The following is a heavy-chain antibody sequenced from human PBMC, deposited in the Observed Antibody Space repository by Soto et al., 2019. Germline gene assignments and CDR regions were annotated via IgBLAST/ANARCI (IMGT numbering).Heavy chain of an antibody. V-gene: IGHV1-24*01. CDR1: GYTYNCYS. J-gene: IGHJ1*01. CDR3: ATGGVTATLGTAEYFQH. CDR2: FSPDNGKT. D-gene: IGHD2-21*02. Sequence: GASVKVSCKNSGYTYNCYSITWVRQATGKGLEWMGWFSPDNGKTIYAQKFQGRVTMTEDTSTDTAYMELSSLRSEDTAVYFCATGGVTATLGTAEYFQHWGQGTLVTVSS.